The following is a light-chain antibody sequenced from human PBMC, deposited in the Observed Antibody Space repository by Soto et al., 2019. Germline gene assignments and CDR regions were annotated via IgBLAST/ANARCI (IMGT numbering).Light chain of an antibody. J-gene: IGKJ2*01. CDR1: QSVSSK. CDR2: GVS. CDR3: QQYSNWYT. V-gene: IGKV3-15*01. Sequence: EIVLTQSPATLSVSPGDRATLSCRASQSVSSKLAWYQQKPGQAPRLLIFGVSTRATGIPARFSGSGSGTEFTLTINSLQSEDFAVYYCQQYSNWYTFGQGTKLEIK.